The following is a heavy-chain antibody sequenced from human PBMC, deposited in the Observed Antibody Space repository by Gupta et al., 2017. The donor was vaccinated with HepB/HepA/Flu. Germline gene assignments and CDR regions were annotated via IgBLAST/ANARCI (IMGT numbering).Heavy chain of an antibody. CDR2: IYYSGST. J-gene: IGHJ5*02. D-gene: IGHD3-3*01. Sequence: QVQLQESGPGLVKPSQTLSLTCTVSGGSISSGGYYWSWIRQHPGKGLEWIGYIYYSGSTYYNPSLKSRVTISVDTSKKQFSLKLRSVTAADTAVYYSARCGVRAGWFDPWGQGTMVTVSS. CDR1: GGSISSGGYY. CDR3: ARCGVRAGWFDP. V-gene: IGHV4-31*03.